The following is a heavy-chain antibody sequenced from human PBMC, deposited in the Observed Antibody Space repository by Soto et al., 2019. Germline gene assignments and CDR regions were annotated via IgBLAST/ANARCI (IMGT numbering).Heavy chain of an antibody. D-gene: IGHD6-13*01. CDR1: GGTFSSYA. CDR3: ARGYSSSWQRDDWFDP. CDR2: IIPIFGTA. Sequence: QVQLVQSGAEVKKPGSSVKVSCKASGGTFSSYAISWVRQAPGQGLEWMGGIIPIFGTANYAQKFQGRVTITADESTSTAYMELSGLRSEDTAVYYCARGYSSSWQRDDWFDPWGQGTLVTVSS. V-gene: IGHV1-69*01. J-gene: IGHJ5*02.